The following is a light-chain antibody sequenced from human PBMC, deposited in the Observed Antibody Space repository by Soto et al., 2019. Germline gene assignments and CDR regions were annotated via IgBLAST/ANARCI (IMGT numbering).Light chain of an antibody. V-gene: IGKV1-5*01. CDR1: QSISSW. J-gene: IGKJ4*01. Sequence: DIQMTQSPSTLSASVGDRVTITCRASQSISSWLAWYQQKPGKAPKLLIYDASSLESGVPSRCSGSGSGTEFNLTISRLQPDDFATSYCQPYNSYSLTFGGGTKVDIK. CDR3: QPYNSYSLT. CDR2: DAS.